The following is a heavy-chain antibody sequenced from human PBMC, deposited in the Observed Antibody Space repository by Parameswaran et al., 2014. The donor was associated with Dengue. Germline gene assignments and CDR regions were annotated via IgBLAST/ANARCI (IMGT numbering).Heavy chain of an antibody. D-gene: IGHD4-17*01. V-gene: IGHV4-61*01. CDR2: SHYTGST. J-gene: IGHJ6*02. Sequence: ASETLSLTCRVSGGSVNSLTYYWSWIRQTPGKGLEWIGYSHYTGSTNYNPSLRSRVTVSVDTSKNQFSLKLISMTAADTAVYYCAREVHGLRNSYYGVDVWGQGTTVTVSS. CDR3: AREVHGLRNSYYGVDV. CDR1: GGSVNSLTYY.